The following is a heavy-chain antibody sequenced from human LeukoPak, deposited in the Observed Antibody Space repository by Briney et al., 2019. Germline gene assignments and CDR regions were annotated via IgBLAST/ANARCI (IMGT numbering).Heavy chain of an antibody. CDR1: AFTFSSYA. D-gene: IGHD3-16*01. V-gene: IGHV3-23*01. CDR2: INGSGGST. J-gene: IGHJ3*02. Sequence: PGGSLRLSCAASAFTFSSYAMSWVRQAPGKGLEWVSAINGSGGSTYYADSVKGRFTISRDNFKNTLYLQMNSLRAEDTAVYYCAKGGRVITFGDAFEIWGQGTMVTVSS. CDR3: AKGGRVITFGDAFEI.